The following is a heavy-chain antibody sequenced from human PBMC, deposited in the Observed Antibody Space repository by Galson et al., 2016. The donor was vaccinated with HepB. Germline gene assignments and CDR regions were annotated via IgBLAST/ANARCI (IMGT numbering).Heavy chain of an antibody. CDR1: GGAFNSDSDY. CDR2: IYYNGRT. CDR3: AKMASIAATGTLAFGI. D-gene: IGHD6-13*01. J-gene: IGHJ3*02. V-gene: IGHV4-39*01. Sequence: SETLSLTCTVSGGAFNSDSDYWRWIRQPPGKELEWIGSIYYNGRTAYNPSLKSRVTISGDTSKNQFSLKLKSVTAAGTVLYYCAKMASIAATGTLAFGIRGQGTMVTVSS.